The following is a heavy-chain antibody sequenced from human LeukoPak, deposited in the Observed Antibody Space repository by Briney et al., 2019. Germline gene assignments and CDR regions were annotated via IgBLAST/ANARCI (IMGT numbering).Heavy chain of an antibody. CDR1: GGTFSSYA. CDR2: IIPIFGTA. J-gene: IGHJ6*03. D-gene: IGHD3-22*01. V-gene: IGHV1-69*05. CDR3: ARGVYDSSGYSRQAYYYYMDV. Sequence: SVKVSCKASGGTFSSYAISWVRQAPGQGLEWMGGIIPIFGTANYAQKFQGRATITTDESTSTAYMELSSLRSEDTAVYYCARGVYDSSGYSRQAYYYYMDVWGKGTTVTVSS.